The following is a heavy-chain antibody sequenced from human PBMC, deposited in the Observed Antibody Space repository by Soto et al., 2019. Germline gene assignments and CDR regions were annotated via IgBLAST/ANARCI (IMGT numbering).Heavy chain of an antibody. CDR2: INAGNGHT. D-gene: IGHD3-16*01. V-gene: IGHV1-3*01. J-gene: IGHJ3*01. CDR1: GYTFTSYA. CDR3: AREFAGGLNDAFDL. Sequence: QVQLVQSGAELKKPGASVKVSCKASGYTFTSYALHWVRQAPGQRLEWMGWINAGNGHTKYSREFRDRLTIAMETSASTAYMELRSLKSAATAVFYCAREFAGGLNDAFDLWGQGTMVTVSS.